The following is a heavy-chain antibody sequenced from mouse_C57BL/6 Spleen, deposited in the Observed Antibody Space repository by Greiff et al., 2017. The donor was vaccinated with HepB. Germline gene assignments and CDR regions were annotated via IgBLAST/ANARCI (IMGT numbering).Heavy chain of an antibody. Sequence: QVQLKESGAELARPGASVKLSCKASGYTFTSYGISWVKQRTGQGLEWIGEIYPRSGNTYYNEKFKGKATLTADKSSSTAYMELRSLTSEDSAVYFCAREGTTVVATQGYFDYWGQGTTLTVSS. CDR3: AREGTTVVATQGYFDY. CDR1: GYTFTSYG. J-gene: IGHJ2*01. D-gene: IGHD1-1*01. V-gene: IGHV1-81*01. CDR2: IYPRSGNT.